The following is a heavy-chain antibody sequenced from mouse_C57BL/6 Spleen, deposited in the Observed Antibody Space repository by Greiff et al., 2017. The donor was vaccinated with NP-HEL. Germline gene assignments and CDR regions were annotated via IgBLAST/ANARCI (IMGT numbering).Heavy chain of an antibody. V-gene: IGHV3-6*01. D-gene: IGHD1-1*01. CDR3: AREGTVPLYFDV. CDR2: ISYDGSN. J-gene: IGHJ1*03. Sequence: ESGPGLVKPSQSLSLTCSVTGYSITSGYYWNWIRQFPGNKLEWMGYISYDGSNNYNPSLKNRISSTRDTSRTQFFLKLNSVTTEDTATCYCAREGTVPLYFDVWGTGTTVTVSS. CDR1: GYSITSGYY.